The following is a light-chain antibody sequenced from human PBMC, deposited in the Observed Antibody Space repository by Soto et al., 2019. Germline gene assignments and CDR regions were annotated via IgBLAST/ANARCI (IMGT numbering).Light chain of an antibody. CDR1: QTISSW. CDR3: QQYKTYSGT. Sequence: DIQMTQSPSTLSASVGDRVTITCRANQTISSWLAWYQQKPGKAPNLLIYDTSSLESGVPSRFSGSGSGTEFTLTISTLQPDDCATYYCQQYKTYSGTFGQGTKVEIK. V-gene: IGKV1-5*01. J-gene: IGKJ1*01. CDR2: DTS.